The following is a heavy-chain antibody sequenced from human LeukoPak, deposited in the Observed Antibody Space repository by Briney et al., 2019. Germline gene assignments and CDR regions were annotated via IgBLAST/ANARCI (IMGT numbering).Heavy chain of an antibody. V-gene: IGHV1-46*01. CDR3: ARVGGTVGATAGGLDY. D-gene: IGHD1-26*01. J-gene: IGHJ4*02. CDR1: GYTFTSYY. CDR2: INPSGGST. Sequence: GASVKVSCKASGYTFTSYYMHWVRQAPGQGLEWMGIINPSGGSTSYAQKFQGRVTITRDTSTSTVYMELSSLRSEDTAVYYCARVGGTVGATAGGLDYWGQGTLVTVSS.